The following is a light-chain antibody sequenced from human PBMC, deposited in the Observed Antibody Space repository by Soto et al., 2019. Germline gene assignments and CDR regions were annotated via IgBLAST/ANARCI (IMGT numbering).Light chain of an antibody. CDR1: SGSVSASYY. Sequence: QTVVTQEPSFSVSPGGTVTLTCGLSSGSVSASYYPSWYQQTPGQAPRTLIYTTNTRSSGVPDRFSGSILGNKAALTITGAQADDESDYYCVLYMGSRILVFGGGTKLTVL. V-gene: IGLV8-61*01. CDR3: VLYMGSRILV. J-gene: IGLJ2*01. CDR2: TTN.